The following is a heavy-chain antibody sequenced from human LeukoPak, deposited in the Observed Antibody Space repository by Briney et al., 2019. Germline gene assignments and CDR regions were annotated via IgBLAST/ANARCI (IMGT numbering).Heavy chain of an antibody. CDR3: ARDPNDFWSGYYTGRAFDI. CDR2: INTNTGNP. D-gene: IGHD3-3*01. V-gene: IGHV7-4-1*02. CDR1: GYSFSNYA. J-gene: IGHJ3*02. Sequence: ASVKVSCKASGYSFSNYAINWVRQAPGQGLEWMGWINTNTGNPTYVQGFTGRFVFSLDTSVSTAHLQISSLKAEDTAVYYCARDPNDFWSGYYTGRAFDIWGQGTMVTVSS.